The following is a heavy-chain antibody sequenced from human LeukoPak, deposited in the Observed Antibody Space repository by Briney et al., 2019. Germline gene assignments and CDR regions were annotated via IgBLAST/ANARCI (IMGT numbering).Heavy chain of an antibody. J-gene: IGHJ4*02. CDR1: GFTFSSYA. V-gene: IGHV3-30-3*01. Sequence: GGSLRLSCAASGFTFSSYAMHWVRQAPGKGLEWVAVISHDGSNKYYADSVKGRFTISRDNSKNTLYLQMNSLRAEDTAVYYCARDPGYCSGGSCYDPQFDYWGQGTLVTVSS. CDR3: ARDPGYCSGGSCYDPQFDY. CDR2: ISHDGSNK. D-gene: IGHD2-15*01.